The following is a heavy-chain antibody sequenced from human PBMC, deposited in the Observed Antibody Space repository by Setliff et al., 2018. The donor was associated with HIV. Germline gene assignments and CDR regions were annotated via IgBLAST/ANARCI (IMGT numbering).Heavy chain of an antibody. CDR2: IDDSDSYN. V-gene: IGHV5-10-1*01. CDR3: AREPPSEYYFDH. Sequence: PGESLKISCKGSGFTFTNYWIGWVRQTPGKGLEWMGRIDDSDSYNNYNPSFQGHVTISADKSISTAYLQWRSLRAPDTAMYYCAREPPSEYYFDHWGRGTLVTVSS. CDR1: GFTFTNYW. J-gene: IGHJ4*02.